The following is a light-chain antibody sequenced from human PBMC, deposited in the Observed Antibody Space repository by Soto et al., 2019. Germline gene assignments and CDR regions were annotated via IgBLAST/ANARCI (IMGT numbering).Light chain of an antibody. CDR1: SSDVGGYNY. Sequence: QSALTQPASVSGSPGQSITISCTGTSSDVGGYNYVSWYRQHPGKAPKFMIYDVSNRPSGVSNRFSGSKSGNTASLTISGLQAEDEADYYCCSYTTSNTRQIVFGTGTKVTVL. V-gene: IGLV2-14*01. CDR2: DVS. J-gene: IGLJ1*01. CDR3: CSYTTSNTRQIV.